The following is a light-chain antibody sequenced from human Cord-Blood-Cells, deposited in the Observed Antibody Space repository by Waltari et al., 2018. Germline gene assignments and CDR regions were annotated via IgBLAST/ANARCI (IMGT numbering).Light chain of an antibody. CDR2: KDS. CDR1: ALPKKY. CDR3: LSADSSATWV. J-gene: IGLJ3*02. Sequence: SYEMTQPPSVSVSLGQMARTTFSGEALPKKYAYWYQQKPGQFPVLVIYKDSERPSGIPERFSGSSSGTIVTLTISGVQAEDEADYYCLSADSSATWVFGGGTKLTVL. V-gene: IGLV3-16*01.